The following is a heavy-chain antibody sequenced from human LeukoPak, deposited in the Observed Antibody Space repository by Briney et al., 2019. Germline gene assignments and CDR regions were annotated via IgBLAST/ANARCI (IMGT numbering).Heavy chain of an antibody. CDR3: ARDYYDSSGYSPYNWFDP. D-gene: IGHD3-22*01. Sequence: PSETLSLTCAVYGGSFSGYYWSWIRQPPGKGLEWIGEINRSGSTNYNPSLKSRVTISVDTSKNQFSLKLSSVTAADTAVYYCARDYYDSSGYSPYNWFDPWGQGTLVTVSS. J-gene: IGHJ5*02. V-gene: IGHV4-34*01. CDR1: GGSFSGYY. CDR2: INRSGST.